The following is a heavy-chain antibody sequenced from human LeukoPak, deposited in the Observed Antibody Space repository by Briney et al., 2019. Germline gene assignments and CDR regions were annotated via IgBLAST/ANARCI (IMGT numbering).Heavy chain of an antibody. CDR3: ARGSKIIRS. V-gene: IGHV4-59*12. CDR1: GGSISNYY. J-gene: IGHJ5*02. CDR2: IYSSGST. Sequence: SETLSLTCTVSGGSISNYYWSWIRQPPGKGLEWIGYIYSSGSTNYNPSLKSRVTISVDTSKNQFSLKLSSVTAADTAVYYCARGSKIIRSWGQGTLVTVSS. D-gene: IGHD5-24*01.